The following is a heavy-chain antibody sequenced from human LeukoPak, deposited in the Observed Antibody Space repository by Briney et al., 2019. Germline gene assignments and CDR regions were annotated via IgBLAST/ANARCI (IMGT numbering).Heavy chain of an antibody. J-gene: IGHJ2*01. CDR2: INHSGST. CDR3: ARGGRRYFDL. CDR1: GGSFSGYY. V-gene: IGHV4-34*01. Sequence: SETLSLTCAVYGGSFSGYYWSWIRQPPGKGLEWIGEINHSGSTNYNPSLKSRVTISVDTSKNQFSLKLSSVTAADTAVYYCARGGRRYFDLWGRGTPVTVSS.